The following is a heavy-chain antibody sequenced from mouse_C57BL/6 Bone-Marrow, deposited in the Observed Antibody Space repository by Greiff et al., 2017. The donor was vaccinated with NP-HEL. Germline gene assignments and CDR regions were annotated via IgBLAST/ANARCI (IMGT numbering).Heavy chain of an antibody. CDR1: GYTFTSYW. J-gene: IGHJ3*01. D-gene: IGHD3-2*02. V-gene: IGHV1-50*01. CDR3: ARSRTAQASEGFAY. Sequence: QVQLQQPGAELVKPGASVKLSCKASGYTFTSYWMQWVKQRPGQGLEWIGEIDPSDSYTNYNQKFKGKATLTVDTSSSTAYMQLSSLTSEDSAVYYCARSRTAQASEGFAYWGQGTLVTVSA. CDR2: IDPSDSYT.